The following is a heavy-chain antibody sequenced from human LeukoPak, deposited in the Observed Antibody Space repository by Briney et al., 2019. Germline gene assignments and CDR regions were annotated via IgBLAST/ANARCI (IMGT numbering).Heavy chain of an antibody. CDR3: ASGYSSGWPLTY. V-gene: IGHV4-59*12. D-gene: IGHD6-19*01. CDR2: IYYSGST. Sequence: SETLSLTCTVSGDSFSYFYWSWIRQPPGKGLEWIGSIYYSGSTYYNPSLKSRVTISVDTSKNQFSLKLSSVTAADTAVYYCASGYSSGWPLTYWGQGTLVTVSS. J-gene: IGHJ4*02. CDR1: GDSFSYFY.